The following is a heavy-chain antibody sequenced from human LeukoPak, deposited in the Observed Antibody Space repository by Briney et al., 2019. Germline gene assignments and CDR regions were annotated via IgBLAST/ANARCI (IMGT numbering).Heavy chain of an antibody. D-gene: IGHD4-17*01. CDR1: GGSISSYY. V-gene: IGHV4-59*08. CDR3: ATDLNYGDYAFDI. Sequence: SETLSLTCTLSGGSISSYYWTWVRQPPGKGLEWIGYIYYGGITNYNPSLKSRVTISVDTSKNQFSLKLSSVTAADTAVYYCATDLNYGDYAFDIWGQGTMVTVSS. CDR2: IYYGGIT. J-gene: IGHJ3*02.